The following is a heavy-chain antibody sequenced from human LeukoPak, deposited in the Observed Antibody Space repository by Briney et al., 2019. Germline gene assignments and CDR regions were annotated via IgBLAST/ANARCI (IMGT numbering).Heavy chain of an antibody. V-gene: IGHV4-39*07. J-gene: IGHJ4*02. Sequence: PSETLSLTCTVSGGSISSSSYYWGWIRQPPGKGLEWIGSIYYSGSTYYNPSLKSRVTISVDTSKNQFSLKLSSVTAADTAVYYCARGDDYFDYWGQGTLVTVSS. CDR1: GGSISSSSYY. CDR3: ARGDDYFDY. D-gene: IGHD5-24*01. CDR2: IYYSGST.